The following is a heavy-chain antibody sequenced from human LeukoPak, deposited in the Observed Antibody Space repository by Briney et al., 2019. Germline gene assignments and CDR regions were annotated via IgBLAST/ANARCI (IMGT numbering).Heavy chain of an antibody. D-gene: IGHD2-21*02. CDR1: GGTFSTFA. V-gene: IGHV1-69*13. CDR3: ATSPTGDSPGY. Sequence: SVKVSCKASGGTFSTFALSWVRQAPGQGLDWMGGIIPILSTANYAQKFQGRVTITADESTSTAYMELSSLRSEDTAVYCCATSPTGDSPGYWGQGTLVTVSS. J-gene: IGHJ4*02. CDR2: IIPILSTA.